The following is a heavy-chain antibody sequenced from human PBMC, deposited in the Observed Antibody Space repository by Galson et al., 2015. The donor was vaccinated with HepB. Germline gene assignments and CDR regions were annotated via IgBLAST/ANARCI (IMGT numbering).Heavy chain of an antibody. CDR1: GFTFSSYA. CDR2: ISYDGSNK. J-gene: IGHJ6*03. Sequence: SLRLSCAASGFTFSSYAMHWVRQAPGKGLEWVAVISYDGSNKYYADSVKGRFTISRDNSKNTLYLQMNSLRAEDTAVYYCARDNRYCSSTSCRGPYYYYMDVWGKGTTVTVSS. CDR3: ARDNRYCSSTSCRGPYYYYMDV. D-gene: IGHD2-2*01. V-gene: IGHV3-30-3*01.